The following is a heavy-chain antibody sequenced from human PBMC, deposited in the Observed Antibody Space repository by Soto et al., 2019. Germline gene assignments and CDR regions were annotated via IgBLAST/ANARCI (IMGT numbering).Heavy chain of an antibody. CDR3: VSQIADYYYDSSGYGDAFDI. V-gene: IGHV1-2*04. Sequence: ASVKVSCKASEYTFTGYYIHWVRQAPGQGLEWLVRFFPNSGGTNYAQFFQVWITMTRDTSISTAYLQWSSLKASDTAMYYCVSQIADYYYDSSGYGDAFDIWGQGTMVTVSS. CDR1: EYTFTGYY. J-gene: IGHJ3*02. CDR2: FFPNSGGT. D-gene: IGHD3-22*01.